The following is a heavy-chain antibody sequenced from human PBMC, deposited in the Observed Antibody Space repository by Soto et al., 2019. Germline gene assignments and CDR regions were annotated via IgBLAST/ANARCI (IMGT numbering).Heavy chain of an antibody. CDR1: GYSCTSYG. D-gene: IGHD1-26*01. CDR2: IDPSDSNT. Sequence: GESLKISWKGAGYSCTSYGSSWVRQMPGKGLEWMGKIDPSDSNTNYSPSFQGHVTISADKSISTAYLQWSSLKASDTAMYYCARATGSGQMGATRAFAIWGQGSLVTVSS. V-gene: IGHV5-10-1*01. J-gene: IGHJ3*02. CDR3: ARATGSGQMGATRAFAI.